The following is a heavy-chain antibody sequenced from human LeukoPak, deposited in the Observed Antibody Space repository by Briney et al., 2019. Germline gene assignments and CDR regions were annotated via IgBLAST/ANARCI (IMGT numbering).Heavy chain of an antibody. CDR1: GYAISSGYF. CDR3: ARETSGSYYFNYYYYYMDV. V-gene: IGHV4-38-2*02. CDR2: IHDSGST. Sequence: PSETLSLTCSVSGYAISSGYFWGWIRQAPGQGLEWIGSIHDSGSTYKNPSLKSRLTISIVTSKNQFSLKLSSVTAADTAVYYCARETSGSYYFNYYYYYMDVWGKGTTVTISS. J-gene: IGHJ6*03. D-gene: IGHD1-26*01.